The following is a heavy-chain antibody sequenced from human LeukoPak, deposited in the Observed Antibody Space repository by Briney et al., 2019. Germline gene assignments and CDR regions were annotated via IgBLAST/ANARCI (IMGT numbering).Heavy chain of an antibody. J-gene: IGHJ6*03. D-gene: IGHD3-10*01. Sequence: PGGSLRLSCAASGFTFSSYSMNWVRQAPGKGLEWVSSISSSSSYIYYADSVKGRFTISRDNAKNSLYLQMNSLRAEDTAVYYCARDYYYGSGSYLLSIEALYYYYYYMDVWGKGTTVTVSS. V-gene: IGHV3-21*01. CDR3: ARDYYYGSGSYLLSIEALYYYYYYMDV. CDR2: ISSSSSYI. CDR1: GFTFSSYS.